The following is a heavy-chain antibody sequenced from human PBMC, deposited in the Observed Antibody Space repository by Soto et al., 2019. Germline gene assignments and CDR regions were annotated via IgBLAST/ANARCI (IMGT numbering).Heavy chain of an antibody. Sequence: GGSLSLSCAASGFTFSSYAMSWVRQAPGKGLGWVSAISGSGGSTYNQDSVKGRLPISRDNSKKTLYLQMNSLRAEDTAVYYCAKVRGRGYSYGYPNSHFDYWGQGTLVTVSS. CDR1: GFTFSSYA. D-gene: IGHD5-18*01. V-gene: IGHV3-23*01. CDR2: ISGSGGST. CDR3: AKVRGRGYSYGYPNSHFDY. J-gene: IGHJ4*02.